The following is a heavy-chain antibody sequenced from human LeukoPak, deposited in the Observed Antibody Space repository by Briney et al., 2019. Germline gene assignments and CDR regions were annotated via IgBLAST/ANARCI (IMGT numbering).Heavy chain of an antibody. V-gene: IGHV3-30*04. CDR3: ARDWDTIASPDMDV. D-gene: IGHD6-6*01. CDR2: ISYDGSNK. Sequence: GGSLRLSCAASGFTFSSYAMHWVRQAPGKGLEWVAVISYDGSNKYYADSVKGRFTISRDNSKNTLYLQMNSLRAEDTAVYYCARDWDTIASPDMDVGGKGTTVTVSS. J-gene: IGHJ6*03. CDR1: GFTFSSYA.